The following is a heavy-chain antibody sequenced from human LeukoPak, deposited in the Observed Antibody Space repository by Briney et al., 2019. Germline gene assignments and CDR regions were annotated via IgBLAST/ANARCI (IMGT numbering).Heavy chain of an antibody. V-gene: IGHV1-69*13. CDR3: ARTVCDSTSCYWNWFDP. J-gene: IGHJ5*02. D-gene: IGHD2-2*01. Sequence: SVKVSCKASGGTFSSYAISWVRQAPGQGLEWMGGIIPIFGTANYAQKFQGRVTITADESTSTAYMELSSLRSEDTAVYYCARTVCDSTSCYWNWFDPWGQGTLVTVSS. CDR1: GGTFSSYA. CDR2: IIPIFGTA.